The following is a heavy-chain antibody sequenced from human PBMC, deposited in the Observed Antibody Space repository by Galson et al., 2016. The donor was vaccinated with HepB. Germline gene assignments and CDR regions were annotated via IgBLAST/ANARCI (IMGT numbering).Heavy chain of an antibody. J-gene: IGHJ4*02. CDR1: GYRFTSYW. CDR3: ARRDPGGRSDDFWSGYSD. V-gene: IGHV5-51*01. D-gene: IGHD3-3*01. Sequence: QSGAEVKKPGESLKISCKGSGYRFTSYWIGWVRQMPGKGLEWMGIIFPGDSDTRYSPSLQGQVTISADRSINTAYLQWSSLKASDSAMYYCARRDPGGRSDDFWSGYSDWGQGTLVTVSS. CDR2: IFPGDSDT.